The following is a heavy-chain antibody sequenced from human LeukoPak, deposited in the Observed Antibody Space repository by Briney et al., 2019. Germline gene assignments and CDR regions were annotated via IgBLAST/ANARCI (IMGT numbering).Heavy chain of an antibody. Sequence: GGSLRLSCAASGFTFSSYSMNWVRQAPGKGPEWVSSIRSSSSYIYYADSVKGRFTISRDNSKNSLYLQMNSLKAEDTAVYYCERDPLPNYYDSSGLHFDYGGQGALVTVS. CDR2: IRSSSSYI. J-gene: IGHJ4*02. CDR3: ERDPLPNYYDSSGLHFDY. D-gene: IGHD3-22*01. CDR1: GFTFSSYS. V-gene: IGHV3-21*01.